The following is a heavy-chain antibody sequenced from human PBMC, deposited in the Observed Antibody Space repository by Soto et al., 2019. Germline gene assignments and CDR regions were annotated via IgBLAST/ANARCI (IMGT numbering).Heavy chain of an antibody. CDR3: ARSPNFCSGGSCYALRFDY. CDR1: GYSFTSYW. J-gene: IGHJ4*02. CDR2: IYPGDSET. D-gene: IGHD2-15*01. Sequence: LGESLKISCKGSGYSFTSYWIGWVRQMPGRGLEWMAIIYPGDSETRYSPSLQGQVTISADKSISTAYLQWNSLKASDSAMYYCARSPNFCSGGSCYALRFDYWGQGTLVTVSS. V-gene: IGHV5-51*01.